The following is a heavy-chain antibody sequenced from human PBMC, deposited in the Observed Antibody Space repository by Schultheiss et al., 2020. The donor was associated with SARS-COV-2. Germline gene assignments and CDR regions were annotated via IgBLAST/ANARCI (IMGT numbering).Heavy chain of an antibody. CDR3: ARLRIVGATDFDY. Sequence: SETLSLTCAVYGGSFSGYYWSWIRQPPGKGLEWIGEINHSGSTYYNPSLKSRVTISVDTSKNQFSLKLSSVTAADTAVYYCARLRIVGATDFDYWGQGTLVTVSS. J-gene: IGHJ4*02. CDR1: GGSFSGYY. CDR2: INHSGST. D-gene: IGHD1-26*01. V-gene: IGHV4-34*01.